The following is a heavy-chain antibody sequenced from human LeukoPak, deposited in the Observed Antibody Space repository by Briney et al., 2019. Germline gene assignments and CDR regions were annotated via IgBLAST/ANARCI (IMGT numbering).Heavy chain of an antibody. CDR1: GDSISSGDYY. CDR2: ISSSGST. Sequence: SETLSLTCTVSGDSISSGDYYGSWIRQPGGEGLEWIGRISSSGSTNYNPSLKSRVTISVDTSKNQFSLKLRSVTAADTAVYFCARGPYSYDSSGAFDIWGEGTMVTDSS. D-gene: IGHD3-22*01. V-gene: IGHV4-61*02. CDR3: ARGPYSYDSSGAFDI. J-gene: IGHJ3*02.